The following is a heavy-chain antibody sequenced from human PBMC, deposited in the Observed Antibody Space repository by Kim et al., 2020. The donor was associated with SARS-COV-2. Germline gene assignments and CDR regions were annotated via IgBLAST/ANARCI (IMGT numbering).Heavy chain of an antibody. V-gene: IGHV4-39*07. J-gene: IGHJ4*02. CDR3: ARDTASFTIFGVVTSFDY. Sequence: KSRVTISVDTSKNQFSLKLSSVTAADTAVYYCARDTASFTIFGVVTSFDYWGQGTLVTVSS. D-gene: IGHD3-3*01.